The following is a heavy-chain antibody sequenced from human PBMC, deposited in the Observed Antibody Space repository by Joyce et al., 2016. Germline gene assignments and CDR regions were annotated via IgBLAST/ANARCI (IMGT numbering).Heavy chain of an antibody. CDR3: ARGGISYYYAMDV. CDR1: GSTFSSSS. D-gene: IGHD3-16*01. J-gene: IGHJ6*02. V-gene: IGHV3-21*01. CDR2: ISGTSYYI. Sequence: QLVESGGGVVKPGGSLRLSCEASGSTFSSSSMSWFRQAPGKGREWGAAISGTSYYIFHAETVRGRFTVSRDNAKKTLYLQMNSLRAEDSAVFYCARGGISYYYAMDVWGQGTTVTVSS.